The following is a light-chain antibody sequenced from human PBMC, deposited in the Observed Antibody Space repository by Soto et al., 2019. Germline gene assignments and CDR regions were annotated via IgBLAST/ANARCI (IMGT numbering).Light chain of an antibody. CDR2: DAS. CDR1: QSVGTY. Sequence: EIVLTQSPATLSLSPGEGATLSCRASQSVGTYLAWYQHKPGQAPRLLIQDASKRATGIPARFSGSGSGTDVTLTITNLEPEDFAVYYCQQRSNWYTFGQGTKLEIK. J-gene: IGKJ2*01. V-gene: IGKV3-11*01. CDR3: QQRSNWYT.